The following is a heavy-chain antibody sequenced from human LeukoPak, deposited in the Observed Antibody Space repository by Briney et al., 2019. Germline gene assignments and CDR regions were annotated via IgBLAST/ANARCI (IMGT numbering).Heavy chain of an antibody. D-gene: IGHD5-24*01. J-gene: IGHJ4*02. CDR2: ISYDGSNK. CDR1: GFTFSSYA. CDR3: AREDRVGRWLQFNY. Sequence: PGRSLRLSCAASGFTFSSYAMHWVRQAPGKGLEWVAVISYDGSNKYYADSVKGRFTISRDNSKNTLYLQMNSLRAEDTAVYYCAREDRVGRWLQFNYWGQGTLVTVSS. V-gene: IGHV3-30*01.